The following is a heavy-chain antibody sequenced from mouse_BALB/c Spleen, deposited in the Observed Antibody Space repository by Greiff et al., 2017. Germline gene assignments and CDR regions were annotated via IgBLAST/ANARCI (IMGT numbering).Heavy chain of an antibody. CDR3: TGGSSYRYFDV. Sequence: QVQLQQSGAELVKPGASVKLSCKASGYTFTSYYMYWVKQRPGQGLEWIGGINPSNGGTNFNEKFKSKATLTVDKSSSTAYMQLSSLTSEDSAVYYCTGGSSYRYFDVWGGGTTVTVSS. J-gene: IGHJ1*01. D-gene: IGHD1-1*01. CDR2: INPSNGGT. V-gene: IGHV1S81*02. CDR1: GYTFTSYY.